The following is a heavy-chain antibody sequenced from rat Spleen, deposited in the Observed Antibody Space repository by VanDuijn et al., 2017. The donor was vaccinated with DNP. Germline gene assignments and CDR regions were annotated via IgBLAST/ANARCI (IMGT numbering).Heavy chain of an antibody. J-gene: IGHJ4*01. CDR3: ARSVRATSYYAMDA. Sequence: EVQLQESGPGLVKPSQSLSLTCSVTGYSITSNYWGWIRQFPGNKLEWMGFINSAGSTYDNPSLKSRISITRDTSKNQFFLQVNSVTTDDTATYYCARSVRATSYYAMDAWGQGTSVTVSS. CDR1: GYSITSNY. D-gene: IGHD1-3*01. V-gene: IGHV3-3*01. CDR2: INSAGST.